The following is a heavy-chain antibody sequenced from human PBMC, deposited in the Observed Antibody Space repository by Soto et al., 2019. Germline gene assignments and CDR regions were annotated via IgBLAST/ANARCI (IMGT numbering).Heavy chain of an antibody. Sequence: GRSVRLSCAASGFTLRNNNLSWVRQAPGKGLDWVSGITGSGRDTYYADSVKGRFTISRDNSKNMVFLQMNSLRAEETALYYCAKNGLDNSPSAIDSWGPGTLVTVSS. CDR3: AKNGLDNSPSAIDS. J-gene: IGHJ4*02. CDR1: GFTLRNNN. CDR2: ITGSGRDT. D-gene: IGHD2-8*01. V-gene: IGHV3-23*01.